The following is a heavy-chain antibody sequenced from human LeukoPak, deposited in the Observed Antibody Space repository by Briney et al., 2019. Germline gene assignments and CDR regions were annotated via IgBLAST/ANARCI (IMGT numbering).Heavy chain of an antibody. D-gene: IGHD3-22*01. V-gene: IGHV3-21*01. J-gene: IGHJ4*02. Sequence: GGSLSLSCTTSGFTFSSYSKNWVRQAQGTGQELVSSISSSSSYIYYADSVKGRFTISRDNAKNSLYLQMNSLRAEDTAVYYCARDPDYYDSSGHNYYFDYWGQRTLVTVSS. CDR1: GFTFSSYS. CDR3: ARDPDYYDSSGHNYYFDY. CDR2: ISSSSSYI.